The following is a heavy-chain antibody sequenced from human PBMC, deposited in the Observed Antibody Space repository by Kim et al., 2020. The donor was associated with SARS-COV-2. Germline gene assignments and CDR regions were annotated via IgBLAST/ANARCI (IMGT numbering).Heavy chain of an antibody. Sequence: SETLSLTCTVSGGSISSYYWSWIRQPPGKGLEWIGYIYYSGSTNYNPSLKSRVTISVDTSKNQFSLKLSSVTAADTAVYYCARGFTMVPPGAFDIWGQGTMVTVSS. CDR3: ARGFTMVPPGAFDI. CDR1: GGSISSYY. J-gene: IGHJ3*02. V-gene: IGHV4-59*01. D-gene: IGHD3-10*01. CDR2: IYYSGST.